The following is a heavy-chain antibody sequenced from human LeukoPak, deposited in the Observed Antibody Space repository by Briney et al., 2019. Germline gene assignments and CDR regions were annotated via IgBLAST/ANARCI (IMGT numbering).Heavy chain of an antibody. D-gene: IGHD6-13*01. Sequence: SETLSLTCTVSGASISSGDYHWNWIRQPPGKGLEWIGFIHDSGSTYYNPSLKSRVTISVDTSKNQFSLKLSSVTAADTAVYYCAREKAGWFDPWGQGTLVTVSS. V-gene: IGHV4-30-4*01. CDR2: IHDSGST. J-gene: IGHJ5*02. CDR1: GASISSGDYH. CDR3: AREKAGWFDP.